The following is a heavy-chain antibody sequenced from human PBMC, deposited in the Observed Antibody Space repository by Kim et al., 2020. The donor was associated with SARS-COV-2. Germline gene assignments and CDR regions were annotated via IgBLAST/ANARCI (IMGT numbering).Heavy chain of an antibody. V-gene: IGHV3-49*03. CDR3: TRDGLMYYDFWSGYPYYFDY. D-gene: IGHD3-3*01. Sequence: GGSLRLSCTASGFTFGDYAMSWFRQAPGKGLEWVGFIRSKAYGGTTEYAASVKGRFTISRDDSKSIAYLQMNSLKTEDTAVYYCTRDGLMYYDFWSGYPYYFDYWGQGTLVTVSS. CDR2: IRSKAYGGTT. CDR1: GFTFGDYA. J-gene: IGHJ4*02.